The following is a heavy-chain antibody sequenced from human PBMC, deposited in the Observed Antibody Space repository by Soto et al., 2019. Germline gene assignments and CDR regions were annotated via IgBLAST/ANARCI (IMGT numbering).Heavy chain of an antibody. CDR3: ARMVRGSTVGYYYYMDV. CDR2: ISPYNGDT. V-gene: IGHV1-18*01. D-gene: IGHD3-10*01. CDR1: GYTFTSHG. J-gene: IGHJ6*03. Sequence: QVQLVQSGAEVKKPGASVKVSCKTSGYTFTSHGISWVRQAPGQGLEWMGWISPYNGDTNYAQKLQGGVSVTTDSSTRTAYMELRSLRSEDTAVYYCARMVRGSTVGYYYYMDVWGKGTTVTVSS.